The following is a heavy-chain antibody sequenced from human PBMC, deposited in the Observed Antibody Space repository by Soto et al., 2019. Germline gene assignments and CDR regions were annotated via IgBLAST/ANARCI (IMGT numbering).Heavy chain of an antibody. CDR3: ARDYYNSRTLGRLYWYFDV. V-gene: IGHV4-59*01. Sequence: QVHLQESGPGLVKPSETLSLTCTVSGGSISGYYWSWIRQPPGKGLEWIGYIYYSGSTNYNSSLESRVTISVDTSRNQLSLKLSSVTAADTAVYYCARDYYNSRTLGRLYWYFDVWGRGTLVTVSS. J-gene: IGHJ2*01. CDR2: IYYSGST. CDR1: GGSISGYY. D-gene: IGHD3-22*01.